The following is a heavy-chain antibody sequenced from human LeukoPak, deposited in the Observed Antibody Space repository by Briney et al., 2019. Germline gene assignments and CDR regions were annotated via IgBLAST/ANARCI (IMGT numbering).Heavy chain of an antibody. J-gene: IGHJ4*02. CDR2: ISSSGSTV. Sequence: PGGSLRLSCAASGFTFSDYYMSWIRQAPRKGLEWGSYISSSGSTVYYADSVKGRFTISRDNAKNSLYLQMNGLRAEDTAVYYCARDLTSSGWYGPIDYWGQGTLVTVSS. CDR3: ARDLTSSGWYGPIDY. CDR1: GFTFSDYY. V-gene: IGHV3-11*04. D-gene: IGHD6-19*01.